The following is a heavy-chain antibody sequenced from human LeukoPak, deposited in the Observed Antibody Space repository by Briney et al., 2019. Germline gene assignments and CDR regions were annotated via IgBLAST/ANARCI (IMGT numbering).Heavy chain of an antibody. J-gene: IGHJ3*02. Sequence: SETLSLTCTVSGGSISSSSYYWGWIRQPPGKGLEWIGSIYHSGSTYYNPSLKSRVTISVDTSKNQFSLKLSSVTAADTAVYYCARTARRVVVAATSAFDIWGQGTMVTVSS. CDR1: GGSISSSSYY. V-gene: IGHV4-39*07. CDR3: ARTARRVVVAATSAFDI. CDR2: IYHSGST. D-gene: IGHD2-15*01.